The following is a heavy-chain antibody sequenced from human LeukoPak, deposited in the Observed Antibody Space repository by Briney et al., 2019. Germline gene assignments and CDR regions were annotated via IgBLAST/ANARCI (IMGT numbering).Heavy chain of an antibody. Sequence: GGSLRLSCAASGFTFSTYTMYWVRHPPGKRLEWVSIIGSSGGGIHYADSVKGRFTISRDNSKNALYLQMNSLRVEDTAVYYCAIDPNWGTHSRGQGVLVTVSS. CDR2: IGSSGGGI. V-gene: IGHV3-23*01. CDR1: GFTFSTYT. CDR3: AIDPNWGTHS. J-gene: IGHJ5*01. D-gene: IGHD7-27*01.